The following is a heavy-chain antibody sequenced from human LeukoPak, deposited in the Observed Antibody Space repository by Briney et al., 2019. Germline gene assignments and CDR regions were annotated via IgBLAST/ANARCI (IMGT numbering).Heavy chain of an antibody. Sequence: SETLSLTCTVSGGSISSSSYYWGWIRQPPGKGLEWIGSIYYSGSTYYNPSLKSRVTISVDTSKNQFSLKLSSVTAADTAVYYCARRPNLYSQQGAFDIWGQGTMVTVSS. CDR3: ARRPNLYSQQGAFDI. CDR1: GGSISSSSYY. V-gene: IGHV4-39*01. D-gene: IGHD6-13*01. CDR2: IYYSGST. J-gene: IGHJ3*02.